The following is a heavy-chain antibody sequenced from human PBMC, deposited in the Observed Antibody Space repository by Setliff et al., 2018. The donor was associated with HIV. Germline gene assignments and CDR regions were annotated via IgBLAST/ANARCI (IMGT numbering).Heavy chain of an antibody. J-gene: IGHJ4*02. D-gene: IGHD6-19*01. CDR3: AKDSSGWLGYFDY. CDR2: ISSGSTYI. Sequence: GGSLRLSCAASAFTFSSYSMNWVRQAPGKGLEWVSSISSGSTYIYYADSVRGRFTISRDNAKNSLFLQMNSLRAEDTAIYYCAKDSSGWLGYFDYWGQGTLVTVSS. V-gene: IGHV3-21*01. CDR1: AFTFSSYS.